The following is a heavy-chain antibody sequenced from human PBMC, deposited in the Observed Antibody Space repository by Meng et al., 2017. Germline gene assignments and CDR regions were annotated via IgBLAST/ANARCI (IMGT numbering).Heavy chain of an antibody. Sequence: GESLKISCAASGFTFSSYSMNWVRQAPGKGLEWVSSISSSSSYIYYADSVKGRFTISRDNAKNSLYLQMNSLRAEDTAVYYCARVDILTGYYNYYYGMDVWGQGTTVTVSS. J-gene: IGHJ6*02. CDR1: GFTFSSYS. CDR2: ISSSSSYI. D-gene: IGHD3-9*01. V-gene: IGHV3-21*01. CDR3: ARVDILTGYYNYYYGMDV.